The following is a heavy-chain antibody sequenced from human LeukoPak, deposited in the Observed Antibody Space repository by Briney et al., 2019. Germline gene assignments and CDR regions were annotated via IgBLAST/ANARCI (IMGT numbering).Heavy chain of an antibody. Sequence: GGSLRLSCAASGFTFDDYGMSWVRQAPGKGLEWVSGINWNGGSTGYADSVKGRFTISRDNSKNSLYLEMYSRRAEDRDLYYCRRSSMAADINWGQRTLVTVSS. V-gene: IGHV3-20*04. D-gene: IGHD6-13*01. CDR2: INWNGGST. CDR3: RRSSMAADIN. J-gene: IGHJ4*02. CDR1: GFTFDDYG.